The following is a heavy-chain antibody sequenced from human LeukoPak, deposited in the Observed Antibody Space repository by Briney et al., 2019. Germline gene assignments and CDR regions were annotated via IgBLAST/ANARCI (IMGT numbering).Heavy chain of an antibody. CDR1: RFALSNYW. V-gene: IGHV3-7*01. CDR2: IKQDGSET. J-gene: IGHJ4*02. CDR3: ARQRGSGCLDY. Sequence: GGSLRLSCAASRFALSNYWMSWVRQAPGKGLEWVANIKQDGSETYYVDSVKGRFTISRDNAKNSLSLQMNSLRAEDTAVYYCARQRGSGCLDYWGQGTLVTVSS. D-gene: IGHD6-19*01.